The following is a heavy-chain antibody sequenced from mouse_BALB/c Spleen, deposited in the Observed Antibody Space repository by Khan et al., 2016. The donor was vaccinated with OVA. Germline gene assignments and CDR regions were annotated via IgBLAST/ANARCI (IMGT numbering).Heavy chain of an antibody. Sequence: QVQLKESGPGLVAPSQNLSITCTVSGFSLTDYGVSWIRQPPGMGLEWLGVICGGGTTNYNSALISRLSIIKDNSKSQVFLKMISLQTDDTTMYYCAKGLCSDYFALDYWGQGASVTVSS. J-gene: IGHJ4*01. CDR2: ICGGGTT. CDR1: GFSLTDYG. V-gene: IGHV2-6-5*01. CDR3: AKGLCSDYFALDY. D-gene: IGHD2-2*01.